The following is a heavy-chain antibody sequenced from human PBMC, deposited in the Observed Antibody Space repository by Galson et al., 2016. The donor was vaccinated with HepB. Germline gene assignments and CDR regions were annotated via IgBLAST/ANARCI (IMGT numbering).Heavy chain of an antibody. J-gene: IGHJ6*02. CDR3: ARNARVYCRGTSCSSYYYYAMDV. CDR1: GGSISSGSYY. Sequence: SETLSLTCSVSGGSISSGSYYWAWIRQPPGKGLEWIGSIYSSGTTYYNPSLNSRVTISVDSSRNQFSLKLSSVTAADTAVFYCARNARVYCRGTSCSSYYYYAMDVWGQGTTVTVSS. V-gene: IGHV4-39*01. CDR2: IYSSGTT. D-gene: IGHD2-2*01.